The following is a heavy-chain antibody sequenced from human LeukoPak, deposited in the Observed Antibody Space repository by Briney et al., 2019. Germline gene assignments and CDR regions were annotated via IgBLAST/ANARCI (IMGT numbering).Heavy chain of an antibody. Sequence: PGGSLRLSCAASGFTFSSYSMNWVRQAPGKGLEWVSYISGSGSTIYYTDSAKGRFTISRDSAKNSLYLQMNSLRAKDTAVYYCARERQNKDFWSGGDYWGQGTLVTVSS. D-gene: IGHD3-3*01. V-gene: IGHV3-48*04. J-gene: IGHJ4*02. CDR2: ISGSGSTI. CDR1: GFTFSSYS. CDR3: ARERQNKDFWSGGDY.